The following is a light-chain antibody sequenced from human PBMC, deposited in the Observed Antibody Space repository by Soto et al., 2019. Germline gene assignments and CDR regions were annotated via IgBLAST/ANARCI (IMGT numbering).Light chain of an antibody. V-gene: IGKV1-17*01. Sequence: DIQMTQSPFSLSASVGDRVTITCRASQGIRYLGWFQQKPGEAPKRLIYATSNLESGAPSRFSGSGSGTEFTLSITSLQPEDFATYFCLQHNTYPYTFGQGTTVDIK. J-gene: IGKJ2*01. CDR3: LQHNTYPYT. CDR1: QGIRY. CDR2: ATS.